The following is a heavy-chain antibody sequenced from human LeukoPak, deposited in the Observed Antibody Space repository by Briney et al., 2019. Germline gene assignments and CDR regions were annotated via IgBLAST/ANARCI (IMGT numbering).Heavy chain of an antibody. V-gene: IGHV4-61*02. J-gene: IGHJ4*02. D-gene: IGHD2-15*01. CDR2: IYSSGST. Sequence: SETLSLTCTVSGGSISSGTYYWSWIRQPAGRGLEWIGRIYSSGSTNYNPSLKSRVTISVDTSKNQFSLKLSSVTAADTAVYYCARDHGAYCSGGSCYLGGAFDYWGQGTLVTVSS. CDR1: GGSISSGTYY. CDR3: ARDHGAYCSGGSCYLGGAFDY.